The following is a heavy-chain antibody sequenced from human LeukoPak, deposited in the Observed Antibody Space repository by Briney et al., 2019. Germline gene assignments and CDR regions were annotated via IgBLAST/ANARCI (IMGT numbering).Heavy chain of an antibody. Sequence: GGSLRLSCAASGFTFSSHAIHWVRQPPGKGLEGVAVISYDGTYKYYADSEKGRFTVSRDNSKNTLYLQMNSLTTEDTAVYYCARDPHSSGWRNYFDFWGQGTLVTVSS. D-gene: IGHD6-19*01. CDR3: ARDPHSSGWRNYFDF. V-gene: IGHV3-30*04. CDR2: ISYDGTYK. CDR1: GFTFSSHA. J-gene: IGHJ4*02.